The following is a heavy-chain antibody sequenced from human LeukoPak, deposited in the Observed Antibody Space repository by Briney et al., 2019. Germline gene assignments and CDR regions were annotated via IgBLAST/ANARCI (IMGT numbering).Heavy chain of an antibody. V-gene: IGHV3-30*04. CDR1: GFTFSSYP. Sequence: GGSLRLPCAASGFTFSSYPMHWVRQAPGKGLEWVAVISYDGSNKYYADSVKGRFTISRDNSKNTLSLQMNSLRGEDTAVYYCARDRRSCSSTSCLHNYYYYYGMDVWGQGTTVTVSS. CDR2: ISYDGSNK. J-gene: IGHJ6*02. D-gene: IGHD2-2*01. CDR3: ARDRRSCSSTSCLHNYYYYYGMDV.